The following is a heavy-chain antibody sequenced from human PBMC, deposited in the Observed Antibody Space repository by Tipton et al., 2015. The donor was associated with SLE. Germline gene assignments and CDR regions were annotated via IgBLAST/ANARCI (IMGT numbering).Heavy chain of an antibody. J-gene: IGHJ4*02. CDR2: INHSGST. CDR1: GGSFSGYY. V-gene: IGHV4-34*01. D-gene: IGHD7-27*01. Sequence: TLSLTCAVYGGSFSGYYWSWIRQPPGKGLEWIGEINHSGSTNYNPSLKSRVTISVDTSKNQFSLKLSSVTAADTAVYYCARDTLGGLDYWGQGTLVTVSS. CDR3: ARDTLGGLDY.